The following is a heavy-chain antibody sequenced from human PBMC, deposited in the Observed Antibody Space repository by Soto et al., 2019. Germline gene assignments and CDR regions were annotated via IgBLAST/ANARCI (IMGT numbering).Heavy chain of an antibody. CDR2: IYYNGNT. CDR3: TRANWYSEY. V-gene: IGHV4-59*01. J-gene: IGHJ4*02. D-gene: IGHD7-27*01. Sequence: QVQLQESGPGLVKPSETLSLTCTVSGVSISNNYWSWIRQPPGKGLEWIGYIYYNGNTNYSPSLKSRVTMSVDTSRNQISLKLTTETAADTAVYYCTRANWYSEYWGKGTMVTVSS. CDR1: GVSISNNY.